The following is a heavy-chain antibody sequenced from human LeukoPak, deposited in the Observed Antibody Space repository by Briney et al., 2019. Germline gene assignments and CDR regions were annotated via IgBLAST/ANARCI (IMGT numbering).Heavy chain of an antibody. CDR1: GGSISSYY. CDR3: ARVSGYDWESFYDY. V-gene: IGHV4-59*01. D-gene: IGHD5-12*01. J-gene: IGHJ4*02. CDR2: IYYSGSA. Sequence: PSETLSLTCTVSGGSISSYYWSWIRQPPGKGLEWIGYIYYSGSANYNPSLKSRVTISVDTSKNQFSLKLNSVTAADTAVYYCARVSGYDWESFYDYWGQGTLVTVSS.